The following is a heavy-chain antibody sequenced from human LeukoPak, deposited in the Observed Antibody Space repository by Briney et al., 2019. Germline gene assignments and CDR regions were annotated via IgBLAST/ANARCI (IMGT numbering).Heavy chain of an antibody. CDR1: GFTFSDYY. CDR2: INSDGSST. Sequence: KTGGSLRLSCAASGFTFSDYYMNWIRQVPGKGLVGVSRINSDGSSTSYADSVKGRFTISRDNAKNTLYLQMNSLRAEDTAVYYCARALRVAGTGGDNWFDPWGQGTLVTVSS. J-gene: IGHJ5*02. CDR3: ARALRVAGTGGDNWFDP. D-gene: IGHD2-15*01. V-gene: IGHV3-74*01.